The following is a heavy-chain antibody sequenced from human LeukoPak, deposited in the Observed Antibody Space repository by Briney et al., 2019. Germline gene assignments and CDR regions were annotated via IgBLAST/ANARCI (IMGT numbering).Heavy chain of an antibody. CDR2: ITFSSSHI. CDR1: GFTFSGYV. Sequence: GGSLRLSCAASGFTFSGYVMTWVRQAPGKGLECVSSITFSSSHIYYADSVKGRFTISRDNTKDSLYLQMNSLRAEDTAVYYCAKHDQWYRLPDYWGQGTLVTVSS. D-gene: IGHD2-8*01. J-gene: IGHJ4*02. CDR3: AKHDQWYRLPDY. V-gene: IGHV3-21*04.